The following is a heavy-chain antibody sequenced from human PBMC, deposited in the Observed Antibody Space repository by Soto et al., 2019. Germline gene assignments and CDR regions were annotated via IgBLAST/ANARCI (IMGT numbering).Heavy chain of an antibody. J-gene: IGHJ5*02. CDR3: AKDKRRGGEWVDWFDP. V-gene: IGHV3-23*01. CDR1: GFTFSSYA. CDR2: ISGSGGST. Sequence: EVQLLESGGGLVQPGGSLRLSCAASGFTFSSYAMSWVRQAPGKGLEWVSAISGSGGSTYYADSVKGRFTISRDNSKNTQYLQMNSLRAEDTALYYCAKDKRRGGEWVDWFDPWGQGTLVTVSS. D-gene: IGHD3-16*01.